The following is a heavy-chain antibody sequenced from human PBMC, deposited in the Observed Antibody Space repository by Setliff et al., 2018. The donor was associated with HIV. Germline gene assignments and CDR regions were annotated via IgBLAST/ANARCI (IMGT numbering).Heavy chain of an antibody. J-gene: IGHJ4*02. CDR1: GFSLNSRGVG. Sequence: ESGPTLVNPTQTLTLTCTFSGFSLNSRGVGVGWIRQPPGKALAWLARIDWDDDKYYSTSLKTRLTISTDTSKNQVVLTMTNMDPVDTATYYCARGGYSYGPFDYWGQGTLVTVSS. V-gene: IGHV2-70*11. CDR2: IDWDDDK. CDR3: ARGGYSYGPFDY. D-gene: IGHD5-18*01.